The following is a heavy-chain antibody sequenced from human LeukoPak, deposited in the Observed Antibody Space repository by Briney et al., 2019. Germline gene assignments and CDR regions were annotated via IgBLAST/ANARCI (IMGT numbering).Heavy chain of an antibody. CDR1: GQW. J-gene: IGHJ6*02. CDR2: IHPGPSQF. CDR3: ARFDYYYGMDV. Sequence: GESLKISCEASGQWIAWVRQIPGKGLEYMGIIHPGPSQFQYGPSFQDRVTISADKSTNTVYLEWISLEASDTAMYYCARFDYYYGMDVWGQGTTVTVSS. V-gene: IGHV5-51*01.